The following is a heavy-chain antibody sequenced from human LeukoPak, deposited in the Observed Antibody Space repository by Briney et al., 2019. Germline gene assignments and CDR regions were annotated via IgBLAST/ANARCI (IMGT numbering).Heavy chain of an antibody. CDR2: ISSSGSTT. CDR3: ARVPRSGGSIDY. Sequence: GGSLRLSWAASGFTFSDYYMTWIRQAPGKGLEWVSYISSSGSTTHYTDSVKGRFTISRDNAKNSLYVQMNNLRAEDTAVYYCARVPRSGGSIDYWGQGTLVSVCS. D-gene: IGHD6-19*01. V-gene: IGHV3-11*01. CDR1: GFTFSDYY. J-gene: IGHJ4*02.